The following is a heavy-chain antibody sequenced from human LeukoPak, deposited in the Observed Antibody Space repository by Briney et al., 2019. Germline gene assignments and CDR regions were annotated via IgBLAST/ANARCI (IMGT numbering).Heavy chain of an antibody. CDR2: IKNDGSQK. J-gene: IGHJ4*02. CDR3: VWGHYGDY. CDR1: GFTFTYFW. V-gene: IGHV3-7*04. Sequence: PGGSLRLSCAASGFTFTYFWMTWVRQAPGKGLEWVANIKNDGSQKYYADSVEGRFTISRDNAKHLLYLQMHGLRADDTAVYYCVWGHYGDYTGRGTLVTVSS.